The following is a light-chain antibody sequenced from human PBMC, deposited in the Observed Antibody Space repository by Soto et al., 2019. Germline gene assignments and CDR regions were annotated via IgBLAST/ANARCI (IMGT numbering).Light chain of an antibody. CDR3: QQSYGTPT. Sequence: DIQMTQSPSSLSASVGDRVTITCRARQNINSYLNWYQQKPGKAPKLLIYAASSLQSGVPSRFSGSGSGTDFTLTISSLQPEDFATYYCQQSYGTPTFGQGTRLEIK. CDR2: AAS. CDR1: QNINSY. V-gene: IGKV1-39*01. J-gene: IGKJ5*01.